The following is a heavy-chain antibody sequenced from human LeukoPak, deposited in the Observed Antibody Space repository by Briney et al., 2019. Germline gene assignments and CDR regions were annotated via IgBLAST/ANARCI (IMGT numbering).Heavy chain of an antibody. D-gene: IGHD2-21*02. CDR2: IYPGDSDT. CDR1: GYSFTSYW. J-gene: IGHJ4*02. CDR3: ARELAYCGGDCYHFDY. Sequence: GESLQISCKGSGYSFTSYWIGWVRQMPGKGLEWMGIIYPGDSDTRYSPSFQGQVTISADKSISTAYLQWSSLKASDTAMYYCARELAYCGGDCYHFDYWGQGTLVTVSS. V-gene: IGHV5-51*01.